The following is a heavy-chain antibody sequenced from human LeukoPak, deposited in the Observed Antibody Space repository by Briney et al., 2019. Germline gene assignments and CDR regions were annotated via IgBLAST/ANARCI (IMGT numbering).Heavy chain of an antibody. CDR3: ARATRGVASTPDIVYYYYMDV. CDR1: GGSISSYY. V-gene: IGHV4-59*01. Sequence: PSETLSLTCTVSGGSISSYYWSWIRQPPGKGLEWIGYIYYSGSINYNPSLKSRVTISVDTSKNQFSLKLSSVTAADTAVYYCARATRGVASTPDIVYYYYMDVWGKGTTVTVSS. J-gene: IGHJ6*03. D-gene: IGHD2-15*01. CDR2: IYYSGSI.